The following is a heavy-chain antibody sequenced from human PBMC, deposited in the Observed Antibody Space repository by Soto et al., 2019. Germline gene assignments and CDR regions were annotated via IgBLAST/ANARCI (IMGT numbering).Heavy chain of an antibody. J-gene: IGHJ4*02. D-gene: IGHD3-16*02. CDR1: GVTFRGYA. V-gene: IGHV3-30*14. CDR3: ARGYQLTYYFDD. Sequence: PGGSLRLSCAGSGVTFRGYAVHWVRQTPGKGLEWVTVISDDGSKTYYADSVKGRFSVSRDDSTNMVFLQMSSLRSEDTAVYHCARGYQLTYYFDDWGPGTPVTVSS. CDR2: ISDDGSKT.